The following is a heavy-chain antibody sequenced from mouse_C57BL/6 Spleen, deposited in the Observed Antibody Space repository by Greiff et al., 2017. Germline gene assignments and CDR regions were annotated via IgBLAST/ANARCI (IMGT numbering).Heavy chain of an antibody. D-gene: IGHD5-5*01. V-gene: IGHV1-55*01. CDR2: IYPGSGST. J-gene: IGHJ4*01. CDR1: GYTFTSYW. CDR3: ARRQLPNYYAMDY. Sequence: VQLQQPGAELVKPGASVKMSCKASGYTFTSYWITWVKQRPGQGLEWIGDIYPGSGSTNYNEKFKSKATLTVDTSSSTAYMQLSSLTSEDSAVYYWARRQLPNYYAMDYWGQGTSVTVSS.